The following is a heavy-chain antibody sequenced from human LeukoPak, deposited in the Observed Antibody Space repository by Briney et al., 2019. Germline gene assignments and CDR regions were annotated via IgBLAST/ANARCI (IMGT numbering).Heavy chain of an antibody. J-gene: IGHJ3*02. Sequence: SETLSLTCTVSGGSISSGSYYWSWIRQPAGKGLEWIGRIYTSGSTNYNPSLKSRVTISVDTSKNQFSLKLSSVTAADTAVYYCATLGGGGTQQSMAARPGQVIDIWGQGTMVTVSS. CDR1: GGSISSGSYY. CDR2: IYTSGST. CDR3: ATLGGGGTQQSMAARPGQVIDI. D-gene: IGHD6-6*01. V-gene: IGHV4-61*02.